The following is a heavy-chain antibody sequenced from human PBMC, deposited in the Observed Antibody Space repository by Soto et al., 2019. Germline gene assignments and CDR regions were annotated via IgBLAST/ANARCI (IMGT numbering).Heavy chain of an antibody. V-gene: IGHV1-69*13. CDR1: GATLDSFTNYG. D-gene: IGHD3-10*01. Sequence: GASVKVSCKASGATLDSFTNYGITWVRQAPGQGLEWMGGIIPVFGAANHAQKFQGRVTISADESTRTVNMELSSLRSEDTAVYYCSRVDPGETSPFDHWGQGTLVTVSS. CDR2: IIPVFGAA. CDR3: SRVDPGETSPFDH. J-gene: IGHJ4*02.